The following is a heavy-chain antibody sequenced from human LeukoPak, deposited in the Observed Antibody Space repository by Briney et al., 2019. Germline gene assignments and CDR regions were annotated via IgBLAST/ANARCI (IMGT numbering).Heavy chain of an antibody. J-gene: IGHJ4*02. V-gene: IGHV1-2*02. CDR1: GYTFTGYY. CDR3: ARSYGILTEVDY. Sequence: GASVKVSCKASGYTFTGYYIHWVRQAPGQGLEWMGWINPDSGGTNNAQKFLGRVTTTRDTSISTVYMELSRLRSDDTAVYYCARSYGILTEVDYWGQGTLVTVSS. CDR2: INPDSGGT. D-gene: IGHD3-9*01.